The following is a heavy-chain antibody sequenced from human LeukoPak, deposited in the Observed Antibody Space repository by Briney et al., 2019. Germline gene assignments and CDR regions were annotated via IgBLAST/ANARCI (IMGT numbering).Heavy chain of an antibody. D-gene: IGHD1-26*01. CDR3: ARGGGSYSY. CDR1: GFTFSRDA. J-gene: IGHJ4*02. Sequence: PGGSLRLSCAGSGFTFSRDAMNWVRQAPGKGLEWVSSINSCSTHTAYADSVKGRFTISRDNGNNSVFLQMNSLGVDDTAIYFCARGGGSYSYWGQGVRVTVSS. CDR2: INSCSTHT. V-gene: IGHV3-21*01.